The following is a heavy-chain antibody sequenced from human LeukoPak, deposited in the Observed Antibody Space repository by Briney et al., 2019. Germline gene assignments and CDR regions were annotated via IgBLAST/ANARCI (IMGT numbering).Heavy chain of an antibody. CDR3: AKDRGSGWYLLGY. Sequence: GGSLRLSCAASGFTFSSYGVHWVRQAPGKGLEWVAFIRYDGSNKYYADSVKGRFTISRDNSKNTLYLQMNSLRAEDTAVYYCAKDRGSGWYLLGYWGQGTLVTVSS. J-gene: IGHJ4*02. CDR1: GFTFSSYG. V-gene: IGHV3-30*02. D-gene: IGHD6-19*01. CDR2: IRYDGSNK.